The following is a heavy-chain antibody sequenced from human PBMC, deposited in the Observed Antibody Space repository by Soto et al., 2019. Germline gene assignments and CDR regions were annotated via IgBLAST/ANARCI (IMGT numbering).Heavy chain of an antibody. D-gene: IGHD3-10*01. CDR1: RGSVSSGGYY. J-gene: IGHJ4*02. Sequence: QVQLQESGPGLVKPSQTLSLTCTVSRGSVSSGGYYWSWIRQHPGKGLEWIGYIYYNGITDYNPSLKSRLIISVDTSKNQFYLILSSVPAADTAVYYCARARFYGSERTVFDFWGQGTLVKVSS. CDR2: IYYNGIT. V-gene: IGHV4-31*03. CDR3: ARARFYGSERTVFDF.